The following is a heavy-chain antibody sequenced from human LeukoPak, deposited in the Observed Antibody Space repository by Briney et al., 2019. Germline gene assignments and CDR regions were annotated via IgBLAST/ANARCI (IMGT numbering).Heavy chain of an antibody. V-gene: IGHV3-53*04. D-gene: IGHD4-17*01. CDR3: ARGDDYGDMDY. CDR1: GFTFSDFY. CDR2: IYSGGST. J-gene: IGHJ4*02. Sequence: GGSLRLSCAASGFTFSDFYMSWIRQAPGKGLEWVSVIYSGGSTYYADSVKGRFTISRHNSKNTLYLQMNSLRAEDTAVYYCARGDDYGDMDYWGQGTLVTVSS.